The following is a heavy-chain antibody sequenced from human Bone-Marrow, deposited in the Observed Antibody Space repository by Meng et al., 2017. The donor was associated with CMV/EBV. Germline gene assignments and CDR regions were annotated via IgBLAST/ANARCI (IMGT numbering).Heavy chain of an antibody. Sequence: GGSLRLSCAASGFTFSDYYMSWIRQAPGKGLEWVSYISSSGSTIYYADSVKGRFTISRDNAKNSLYLQMNTLRAEDTAVYYCARETSLRTVTTLGDYWGQGTLVTVPS. CDR3: ARETSLRTVTTLGDY. V-gene: IGHV3-11*04. CDR2: ISSSGSTI. CDR1: GFTFSDYY. J-gene: IGHJ4*02. D-gene: IGHD4-17*01.